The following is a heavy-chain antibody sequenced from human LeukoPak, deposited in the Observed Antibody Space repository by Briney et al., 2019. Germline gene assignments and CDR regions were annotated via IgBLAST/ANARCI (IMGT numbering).Heavy chain of an antibody. CDR2: IYYSGSN. D-gene: IGHD3-10*01. CDR3: ARESVTMVRGVTSRAFDI. Sequence: SETLSLTCTVSGGSISSYYWSCLRQPPGKGREWIGYIYYSGSNNYNPSLKSRVTISVDTSKNQFSLKLSSVTAADTAVYYCARESVTMVRGVTSRAFDIWGQGTMVTVSS. V-gene: IGHV4-59*01. J-gene: IGHJ3*02. CDR1: GGSISSYY.